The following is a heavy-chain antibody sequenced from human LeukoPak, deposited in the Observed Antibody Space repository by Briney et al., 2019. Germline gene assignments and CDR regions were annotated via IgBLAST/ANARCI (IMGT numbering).Heavy chain of an antibody. CDR1: GFTAGYNY. CDR3: ASYYCSSGSCYFDT. Sequence: GGSLRLSCGVAGFTAGYNYMSWVRQAPGKGLEWVSVIYRGDTYYADSVKGRFTISRDDSKNTVFLQMNRLRADDTAVYFCASYYCSSGSCYFDTWGQGTLVAVSS. J-gene: IGHJ4*02. D-gene: IGHD2-15*01. V-gene: IGHV3-53*01. CDR2: IYRGDT.